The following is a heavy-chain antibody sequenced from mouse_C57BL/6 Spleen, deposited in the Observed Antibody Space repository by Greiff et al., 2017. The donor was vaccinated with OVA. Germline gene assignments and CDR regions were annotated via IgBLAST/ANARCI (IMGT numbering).Heavy chain of an antibody. Sequence: DVMLVESGGGLVQPGGSLKLSCAASGFTFSDYYMYWVRQTPEKRLEWVAYISNGGGRTYYPDTVKGRFTISGDNAKNTLYLQMSRLKSEDTAMYYCARPPYYYGSSYDWFAYWGQGTLVTVSA. D-gene: IGHD1-1*01. CDR2: ISNGGGRT. V-gene: IGHV5-12*01. CDR1: GFTFSDYY. J-gene: IGHJ3*01. CDR3: ARPPYYYGSSYDWFAY.